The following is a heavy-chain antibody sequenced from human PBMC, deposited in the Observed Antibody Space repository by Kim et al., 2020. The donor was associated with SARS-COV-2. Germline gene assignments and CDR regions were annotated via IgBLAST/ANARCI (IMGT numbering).Heavy chain of an antibody. V-gene: IGHV6-1*01. D-gene: IGHD6-6*01. CDR3: ARGSSSSWAFDI. J-gene: IGHJ3*02. Sequence: DYAVSVKSRLTINPDTSKNQFSLQLTSVTPEDTAVYYCARGSSSSWAFDIWGQGTLVTVSS.